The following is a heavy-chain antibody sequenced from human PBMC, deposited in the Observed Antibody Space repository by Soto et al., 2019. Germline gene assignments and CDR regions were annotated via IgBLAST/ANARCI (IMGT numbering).Heavy chain of an antibody. CDR3: ARSIVVVTALDY. CDR1: GYTFTSYA. Sequence: QVQLVQSEAEEKKPGASVKVSCKASGYTFTSYAMHWVRQAPGQRLEWMGWINAGNGNTKYSQKFQGRVTITRDTSVSTAYMELSSLRSEDTAVYYCARSIVVVTALDYWGQGTLVTVSS. D-gene: IGHD2-21*02. J-gene: IGHJ4*02. V-gene: IGHV1-3*05. CDR2: INAGNGNT.